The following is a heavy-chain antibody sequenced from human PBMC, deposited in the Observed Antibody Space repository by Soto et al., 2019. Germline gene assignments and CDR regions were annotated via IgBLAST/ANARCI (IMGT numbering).Heavy chain of an antibody. D-gene: IGHD2-21*02. CDR2: ISAYNGNT. V-gene: IGHV1-18*01. CDR3: ARDDCGGDCYYSVGEYYFDY. J-gene: IGHJ4*02. CDR1: GYTFTSYG. Sequence: QVPLVQSGAEVKKPGASVKVSCKASGYTFTSYGISWVRQAPGQGLEWMGWISAYNGNTNYAQKLQGRVTMTTDTSTSTAYMELRSLRSDDTAVYYCARDDCGGDCYYSVGEYYFDYWGQGTLVTVSS.